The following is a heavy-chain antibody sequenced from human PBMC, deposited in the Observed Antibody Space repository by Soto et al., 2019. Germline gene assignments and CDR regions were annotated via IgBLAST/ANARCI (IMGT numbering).Heavy chain of an antibody. J-gene: IGHJ4*02. D-gene: IGHD4-17*01. Sequence: TSETLSLTCTFSGSSISSGGYYWSWIRQHPGKGLEWIGYIYYSGSTYYNPSLKSRVTISVDTSKNQFSLKLSSVTAADTAVYYCARSPDYGGNSDYFDYWGQGTLVTVSS. V-gene: IGHV4-31*03. CDR2: IYYSGST. CDR1: GSSISSGGYY. CDR3: ARSPDYGGNSDYFDY.